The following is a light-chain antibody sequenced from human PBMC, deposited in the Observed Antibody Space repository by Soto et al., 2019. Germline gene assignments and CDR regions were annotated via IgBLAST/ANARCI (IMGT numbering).Light chain of an antibody. CDR1: QSVSSSY. J-gene: IGKJ1*01. CDR3: QQYGTSPT. Sequence: EILLTQSPCTLSLSPGERATLSCRASQSVSSSYLAWYQQTPGHAPSLLIYGASSRATGIPDRFSGSGSGTDFTLTISRLEPEDFAVYYCQQYGTSPTFGQGTKVDNK. V-gene: IGKV3-20*01. CDR2: GAS.